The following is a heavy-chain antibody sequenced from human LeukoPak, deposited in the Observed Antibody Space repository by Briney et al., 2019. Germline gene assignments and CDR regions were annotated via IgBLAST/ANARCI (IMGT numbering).Heavy chain of an antibody. CDR1: GFTFSSYS. V-gene: IGHV3-21*01. CDR3: ARDPIGVEDAFDI. Sequence: GGSLRLSCAASGFTFSSYSMNWVRQAPGKGLEWVSSISSSSSNIYHADSVKGRFTISRDNAKNSLYLQMNSLSAEDTAVYYCARDPIGVEDAFDIWGQGTLVTVSS. D-gene: IGHD3-3*01. J-gene: IGHJ3*02. CDR2: ISSSSSNI.